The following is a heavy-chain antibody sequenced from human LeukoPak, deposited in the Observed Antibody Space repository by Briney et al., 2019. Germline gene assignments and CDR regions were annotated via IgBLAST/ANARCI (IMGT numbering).Heavy chain of an antibody. CDR1: GFTFSSYA. CDR3: AKDRGYYDSSGYYYS. CDR2: ISGSGGST. Sequence: HPGGSLRLSCAASGFTFSSYAMSWVRQAPGKGLEWVSAISGSGGSTYYADSVKGRFTISRDNSKNTLYLQMNSLRAEDTAVYYCAKDRGYYDSSGYYYSWGQGTLVTVSS. V-gene: IGHV3-23*01. D-gene: IGHD3-22*01. J-gene: IGHJ4*02.